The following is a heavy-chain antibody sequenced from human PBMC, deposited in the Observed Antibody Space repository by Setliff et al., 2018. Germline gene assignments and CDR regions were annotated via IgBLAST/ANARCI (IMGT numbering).Heavy chain of an antibody. CDR3: ARDGHNVYYFDY. V-gene: IGHV3-74*01. CDR2: INSDGSST. J-gene: IGHJ4*02. D-gene: IGHD1-1*01. CDR1: GFSFSNYW. Sequence: GGSLRLSCAASGFSFSNYWMHWVRQAPGKGLVWVSRINSDGSSTNYADSVKGQFTVSRDNAKNALYLQMNSLRAEDTAVYYCARDGHNVYYFDYWGLGTLVTVSS.